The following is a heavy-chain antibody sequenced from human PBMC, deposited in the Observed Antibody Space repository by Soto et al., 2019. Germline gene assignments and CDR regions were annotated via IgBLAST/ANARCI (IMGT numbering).Heavy chain of an antibody. CDR1: GGSISSGDYY. J-gene: IGHJ4*02. CDR2: IYYSGST. CDR3: ARAGDYYDSSGYLLYFDY. V-gene: IGHV4-30-4*01. D-gene: IGHD3-22*01. Sequence: QVQLQESGPGLVKPSQTLSLTCTVSGGSISSGDYYWSWIRQPPGKGLEWIGYIYYSGSTYYNPSLKSRVTISVETSKNQFSLKLSSVTAADTAVYYCARAGDYYDSSGYLLYFDYWGQGTLVTVSS.